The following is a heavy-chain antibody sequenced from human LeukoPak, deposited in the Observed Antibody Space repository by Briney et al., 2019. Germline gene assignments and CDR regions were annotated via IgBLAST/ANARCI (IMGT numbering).Heavy chain of an antibody. V-gene: IGHV1-46*01. CDR3: ARGKGYSGSQGVAFDI. CDR1: GYTFTIYY. CDR2: INPSGGST. J-gene: IGHJ3*02. Sequence: ASVKVSFKASGYTFTIYYMHWVRQAPGQGREWMGIINPSGGSTSYAQKFQGRVTMTRDMSTSTVYMELSSLRSEDTAVYYCARGKGYSGSQGVAFDIWGQGTMVTVSS. D-gene: IGHD1-26*01.